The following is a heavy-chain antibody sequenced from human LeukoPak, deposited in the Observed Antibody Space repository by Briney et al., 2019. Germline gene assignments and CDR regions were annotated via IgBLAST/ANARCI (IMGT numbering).Heavy chain of an antibody. D-gene: IGHD6-19*01. CDR2: IYYSGST. CDR1: GGSISSYY. CDR3: ARESSSGRYESGV. Sequence: SETLSLTCTVSGGSISSYYWSWIRQPPGKGLEWIGYIYYSGSTNYNPSLKSRVTISVDTSKNQFSLKLSSVTAADTAVYYCARESSSGRYESGVWGQGTLVTVSS. J-gene: IGHJ4*02. V-gene: IGHV4-59*01.